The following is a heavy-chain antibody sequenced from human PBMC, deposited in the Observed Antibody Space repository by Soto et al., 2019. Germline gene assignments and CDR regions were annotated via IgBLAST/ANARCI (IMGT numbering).Heavy chain of an antibody. Sequence: GGSLRLSCAASGFTFSDYYMSWIRQAPGKGLEWVSYISSSGSTIYYADSRKGRFTIFRDNAKNTLYLQMNSLRAEDTAVYYCARPGEQDNDFWSGYKYYYYYIDVWGKGTTVTVSS. CDR3: ARPGEQDNDFWSGYKYYYYYIDV. CDR2: ISSSGSTI. V-gene: IGHV3-11*01. J-gene: IGHJ6*03. D-gene: IGHD3-3*01. CDR1: GFTFSDYY.